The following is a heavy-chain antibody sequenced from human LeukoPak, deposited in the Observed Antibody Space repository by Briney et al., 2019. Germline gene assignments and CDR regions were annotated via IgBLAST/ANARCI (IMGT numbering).Heavy chain of an antibody. Sequence: TGGSLRLSCVVSGFRFDDYGMHWVRQAPGKGLERVSGISWSGTTTGYADSVKGRFTISRDSAKNSLYLQMDSLRVEDTGLYYCAKDESTGGFAPGYFYGMGVWGQGTTVTVSS. D-gene: IGHD3-16*01. V-gene: IGHV3-9*01. CDR3: AKDESTGGFAPGYFYGMGV. J-gene: IGHJ6*02. CDR1: GFRFDDYG. CDR2: ISWSGTTT.